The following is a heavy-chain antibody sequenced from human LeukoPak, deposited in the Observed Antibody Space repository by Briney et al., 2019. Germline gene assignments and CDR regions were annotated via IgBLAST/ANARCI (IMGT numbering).Heavy chain of an antibody. V-gene: IGHV4-39*02. CDR3: GWFFYFDS. CDR1: GAPISSSNY. CDR2: VSSWANT. Sequence: SETLSLTCPVSGAPISSSNYWGWVRQSPGKGLEWIGSVSSWANTYYHPSFKSRVTVSVDTSRNHSSLELTSYCARLHSRGNTGWFFYFDSWGQGTLVTVSS. J-gene: IGHJ4*02. D-gene: IGHD6-19*01.